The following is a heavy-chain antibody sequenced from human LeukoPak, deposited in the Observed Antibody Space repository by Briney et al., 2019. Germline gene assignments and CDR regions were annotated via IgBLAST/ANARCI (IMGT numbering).Heavy chain of an antibody. J-gene: IGHJ4*02. CDR2: INHSGST. CDR3: ARGLKPKLSQRRADY. CDR1: GGSFSGYY. Sequence: SETLSLTWAVYGGSFSGYYWSWIRQPPGKGLEWIGEINHSGSTNYNPSLKSRVTISVDTSKNQFSLKLSSVTAADTAVYYCARGLKPKLSQRRADYWGQGTLVTVSS. V-gene: IGHV4-34*01.